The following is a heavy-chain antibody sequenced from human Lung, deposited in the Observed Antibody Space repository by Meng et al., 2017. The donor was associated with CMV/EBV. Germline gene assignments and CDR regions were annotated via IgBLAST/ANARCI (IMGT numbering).Heavy chain of an antibody. CDR1: EFAFSRYE. V-gene: IGHV3-48*03. CDR3: ARGSGSDYFGGFDV. CDR2: IDSPGTTV. J-gene: IGHJ3*01. Sequence: GGSLRLXCAASEFAFSRYEMNWVRQAPGKGLEWISNIDSPGTTVYYADSVRGRFTISRDNAKNLLFLQMNSLRVDDTAVYYCARGSGSDYFGGFDVWGQGTMVXVSS. D-gene: IGHD1-26*01.